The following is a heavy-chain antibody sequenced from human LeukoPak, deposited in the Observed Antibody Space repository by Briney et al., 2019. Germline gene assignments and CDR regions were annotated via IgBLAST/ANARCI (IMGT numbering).Heavy chain of an antibody. V-gene: IGHV2-5*01. J-gene: IGHJ4*02. CDR1: GFSLSSSGLG. D-gene: IGHD3-22*01. CDR3: AHSGIVVSVIGRFFDY. CDR2: IYWHDDK. Sequence: SGPTLLKPTPTLTVTCTVSGFSLSSSGLGVGWIRQPPGKAMEWLTHIYWHDDKRYSPSLKSRLTITKDTSKNQVVLTMTNMDPVDTATYYCAHSGIVVSVIGRFFDYWGQGTLVTVSS.